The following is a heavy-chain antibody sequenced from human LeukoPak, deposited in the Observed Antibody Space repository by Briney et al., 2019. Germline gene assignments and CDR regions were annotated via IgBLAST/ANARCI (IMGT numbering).Heavy chain of an antibody. CDR2: ISSSSSYI. CDR1: GFTFSSYS. V-gene: IGHV3-21*01. J-gene: IGHJ3*02. D-gene: IGHD3-9*01. Sequence: GGSLRFSCAASGFTFSSYSMNWVRQAPGKGLEWVSSISSSSSYIYYADSVKGRFTISRDNAKNSLYLQMNSLRAEDTAVYYCAREPYYDILTGYYSEAFDIWGQGTMVTVSS. CDR3: AREPYYDILTGYYSEAFDI.